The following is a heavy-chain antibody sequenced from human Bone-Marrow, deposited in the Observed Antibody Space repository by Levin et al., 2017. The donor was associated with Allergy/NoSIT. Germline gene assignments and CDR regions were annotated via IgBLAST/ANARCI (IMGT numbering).Heavy chain of an antibody. CDR1: GFSFTDAW. CDR2: IKSKTDGGTT. V-gene: IGHV3-15*01. Sequence: ETLSLTCVASGFSFTDAWMSWVRQAPGKGLEWVGRIKSKTDGGTTDYAAPVKGRFTISRDDSKNILYLQMNSLKSDDTAVYYCETFDLWGRGTLVTVSS. J-gene: IGHJ2*01. CDR3: ETFDL.